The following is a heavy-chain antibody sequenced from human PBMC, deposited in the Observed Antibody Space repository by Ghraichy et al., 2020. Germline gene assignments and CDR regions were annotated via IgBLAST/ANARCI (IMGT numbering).Heavy chain of an antibody. J-gene: IGHJ4*02. V-gene: IGHV4-39*02. CDR3: ARSANGYRLNYFDP. D-gene: IGHD5-18*01. CDR1: GVSISHSNFY. Sequence: SQTLSLTCSVSGVSISHSNFYWGWIRQPPGKGLEWIGSIYHSGTTHYSPSLKSRVTISADTSKNHFSLTLTSVTAADTAVYFCARSANGYRLNYFDPWGQGTLVTVSS. CDR2: IYHSGTT.